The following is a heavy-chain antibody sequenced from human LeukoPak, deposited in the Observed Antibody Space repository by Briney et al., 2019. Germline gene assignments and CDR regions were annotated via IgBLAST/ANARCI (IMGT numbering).Heavy chain of an antibody. CDR2: INPNSGGT. D-gene: IGHD6-6*01. J-gene: IGHJ4*02. CDR3: ARDQTSVSGIAAPHEVDY. V-gene: IGHV1-2*02. CDR1: GYTFTGYY. Sequence: ASVKVSCKASGYTFTGYYMHWVRQAPGQGLEWMGWINPNSGGTNYAQKFQGRVTMTRDTSISTAYMELSRLRSDDTAVYYCARDQTSVSGIAAPHEVDYWGQGTLVTVSS.